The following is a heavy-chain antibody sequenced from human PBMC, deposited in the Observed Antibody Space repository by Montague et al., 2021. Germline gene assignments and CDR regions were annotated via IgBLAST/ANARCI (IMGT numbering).Heavy chain of an antibody. D-gene: IGHD2-21*02. V-gene: IGHV4-59*09. CDR2: GST. Sequence: GSTNCNTSLKSRVTLSIDTSKNQFSLKLTSVTASDTAVYYCARGGGDSADYYYYAMDVWGQGTKVTVSS. J-gene: IGHJ6*02. CDR3: ARGGGDSADYYYYAMDV.